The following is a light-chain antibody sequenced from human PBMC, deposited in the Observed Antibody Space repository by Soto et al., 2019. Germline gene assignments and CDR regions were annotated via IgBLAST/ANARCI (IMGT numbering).Light chain of an antibody. CDR2: EVS. Sequence: QSALTQPASVSGSPGQWITISCTGTSRDVGAYDHVSWYQQHPGKAPKLMIYEVSDRPSGVSYRFSGSKSGNTASLTISGLQAEDEADYYCSSYATSRDVVFGGGTKLTVL. J-gene: IGLJ2*01. V-gene: IGLV2-14*01. CDR3: SSYATSRDVV. CDR1: SRDVGAYDH.